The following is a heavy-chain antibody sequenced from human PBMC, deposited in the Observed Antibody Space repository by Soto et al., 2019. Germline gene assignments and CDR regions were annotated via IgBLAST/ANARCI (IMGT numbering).Heavy chain of an antibody. Sequence: EVQLLESGGVLVQPGGSLRLSCAASGFTFSTYAMTWVRQAPGKGLEWVSSISGSGGRTYYADSVKGRFTISRDNSKNTLYLQTDSVRAEDTAVYYCAKAGDYHGSESYFPLDYWGQGTLVPVSS. CDR3: AKAGDYHGSESYFPLDY. J-gene: IGHJ4*02. CDR2: ISGSGGRT. CDR1: GFTFSTYA. V-gene: IGHV3-23*01. D-gene: IGHD3-10*01.